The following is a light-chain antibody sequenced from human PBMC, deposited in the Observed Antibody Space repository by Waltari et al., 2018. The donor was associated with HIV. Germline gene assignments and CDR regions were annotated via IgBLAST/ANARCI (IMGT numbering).Light chain of an antibody. J-gene: IGKJ2*01. CDR1: QSISSY. CDR3: QQSYSTLYT. Sequence: DIQMTQSPSSLSASVGDRVTITCRASQSISSYLNWYQQKPGKATKLLIYAASSLQSGVPSRFSGRGSETDFTLTISSLQPVEFATYYCQQSYSTLYTFGQGTKVEI. CDR2: AAS. V-gene: IGKV1-39*01.